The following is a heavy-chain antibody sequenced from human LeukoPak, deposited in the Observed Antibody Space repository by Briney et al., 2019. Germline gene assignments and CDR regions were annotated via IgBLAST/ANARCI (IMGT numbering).Heavy chain of an antibody. D-gene: IGHD6-19*01. Sequence: SSQTLSLTCTVSGGSISSGGYYWSWIRQHPGKGLEWIGYIYYSGSTYYNPSLKSRVTISVDTSKNQFSLKLSSVTAAGTAVYYCARDAVAGTSYYYYYYGMDVWGQGTTVTVSS. V-gene: IGHV4-31*03. CDR1: GGSISSGGYY. CDR3: ARDAVAGTSYYYYYYGMDV. J-gene: IGHJ6*02. CDR2: IYYSGST.